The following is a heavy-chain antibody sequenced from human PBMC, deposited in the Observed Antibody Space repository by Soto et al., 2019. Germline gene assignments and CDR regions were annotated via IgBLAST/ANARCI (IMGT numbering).Heavy chain of an antibody. CDR1: GDSISEYY. CDR2: IYYSGST. Sequence: QVQLQESGPGLVKPSETLSLTCTVSGDSISEYYWSWIRQPLGKGLESIGYIYYSGSTNANNPSLKSRVAISVDTSKNEFSLKLSSVTAADTAVYYCARHSSGTSFDPWGQGTLVTVSS. J-gene: IGHJ5*02. V-gene: IGHV4-59*08. CDR3: ARHSSGTSFDP. D-gene: IGHD3-10*01.